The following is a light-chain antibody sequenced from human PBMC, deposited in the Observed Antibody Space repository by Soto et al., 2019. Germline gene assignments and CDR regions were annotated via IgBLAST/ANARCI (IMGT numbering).Light chain of an antibody. Sequence: AIQLTQSPSSLSASMGDRVTISCRMSQGIISYLAWYQQKPGKAPELLIYAASTLQSGVPSRFSGSGSGTDFTLTISSLQPEDFATYYCQHADSFPLITVGQGTRLEI. CDR2: AAS. CDR3: QHADSFPLIT. CDR1: QGIISY. J-gene: IGKJ5*01. V-gene: IGKV1D-8*02.